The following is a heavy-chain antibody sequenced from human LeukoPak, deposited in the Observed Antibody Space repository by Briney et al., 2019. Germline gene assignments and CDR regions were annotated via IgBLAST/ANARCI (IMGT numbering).Heavy chain of an antibody. CDR3: ARVPRYGSGSYYSPNYYFDS. J-gene: IGHJ4*02. CDR1: GGSISTNNYY. D-gene: IGHD3-10*01. CDR2: IYFSGST. Sequence: SETLSPTCTVSGGSISTNNYYWGWIRQPPGKGLEWIGSIYFSGSTYYNPSLKSRVTISIDTSKNHFSLKLSSVTAADTAVYYCARVPRYGSGSYYSPNYYFDSWGQGTLVTVSS. V-gene: IGHV4-39*07.